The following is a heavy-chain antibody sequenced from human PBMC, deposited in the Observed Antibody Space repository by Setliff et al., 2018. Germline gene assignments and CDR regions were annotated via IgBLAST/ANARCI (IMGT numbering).Heavy chain of an antibody. CDR1: GFTFSRYW. Sequence: GGSLRLSCAASGFTFSRYWMSWVRQAPGKGLEWVANIKQDGSEKYYVDSVKGRFTISRDNAKNSLYLQMNSLRAEDTAVYYCARDHAYGSRFYYYYYGMDVLGQGTTVTVSS. CDR2: IKQDGSEK. J-gene: IGHJ6*02. D-gene: IGHD3-10*01. V-gene: IGHV3-7*01. CDR3: ARDHAYGSRFYYYYYGMDV.